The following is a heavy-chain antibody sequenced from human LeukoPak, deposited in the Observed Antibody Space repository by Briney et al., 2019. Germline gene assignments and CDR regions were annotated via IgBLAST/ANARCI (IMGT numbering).Heavy chain of an antibody. CDR1: GGSISSRPYC. J-gene: IGHJ4*02. CDR3: ASPWDF. V-gene: IGHV4-39*01. Sequence: SETLSLICTVSGGSISSRPYCWGWMRQPPGKGLEWLGSFYYSGSTYYKPSLKSRVTISVDTSKNQISLKLSSVTAADTAVYYCASPWDFWGQGTLVTVSS. CDR2: FYYSGST.